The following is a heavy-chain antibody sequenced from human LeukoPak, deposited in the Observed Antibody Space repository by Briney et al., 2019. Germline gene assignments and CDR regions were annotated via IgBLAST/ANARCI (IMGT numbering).Heavy chain of an antibody. V-gene: IGHV3-23*01. D-gene: IGHD3-22*01. J-gene: IGHJ4*02. CDR2: ISGSGGST. CDR1: GFTFNTYA. CDR3: AKQGYYDSSGYYYVYYFDY. Sequence: GGSLRLSCAASGFTFNTYAMSWVRQAPGKGLEWVSAISGSGGSTYYADSVKGRFTISRDNSKNTLYLQMNSLRAEDTAVYYCAKQGYYDSSGYYYVYYFDYWGQGTLVTVSS.